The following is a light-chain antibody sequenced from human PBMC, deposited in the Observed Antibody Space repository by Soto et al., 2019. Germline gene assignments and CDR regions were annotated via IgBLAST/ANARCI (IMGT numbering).Light chain of an antibody. CDR2: DAS. V-gene: IGKV3-11*01. Sequence: EIVLTQSPATVSLSPGERATLSCRASQSVGTTLAWYQQKPGQAPRLLINDASNRVTAIPARFSGSGSGTDFTLTISSLAPEDFAVYYCQQRHAWPLTFGGGTKVEI. CDR3: QQRHAWPLT. CDR1: QSVGTT. J-gene: IGKJ4*01.